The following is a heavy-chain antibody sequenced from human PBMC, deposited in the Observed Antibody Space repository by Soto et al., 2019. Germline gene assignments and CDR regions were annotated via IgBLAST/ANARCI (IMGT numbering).Heavy chain of an antibody. CDR3: ARARADYYDSSGYPLGY. Sequence: EVQLVESGGGLVQPGGSLRLSCAASGFTFSSYWMSWVRQAPGKGLEWVANIKQDGSEKYYVDSVKGRFTLSRDNAKNSLYLQMNSLRAEDTAVYYCARARADYYDSSGYPLGYWGQGTLVTVSS. CDR2: IKQDGSEK. CDR1: GFTFSSYW. J-gene: IGHJ4*02. V-gene: IGHV3-7*04. D-gene: IGHD3-22*01.